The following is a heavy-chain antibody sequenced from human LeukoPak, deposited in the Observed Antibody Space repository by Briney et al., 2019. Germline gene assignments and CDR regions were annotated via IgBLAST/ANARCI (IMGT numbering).Heavy chain of an antibody. V-gene: IGHV4-4*07. CDR2: IYTSGST. CDR3: ATDGARPVYKWFDP. CDR1: GGSISRYC. J-gene: IGHJ5*02. D-gene: IGHD6-6*01. Sequence: SETLSLTCTVSGGSISRYCWSWIRQPAGKGLEWIGRIYTSGSTNYNPSLKSRVTMSVDTSKNQFSLKLSSVTAADTAVYYCATDGARPVYKWFDPWGQGALVTVSS.